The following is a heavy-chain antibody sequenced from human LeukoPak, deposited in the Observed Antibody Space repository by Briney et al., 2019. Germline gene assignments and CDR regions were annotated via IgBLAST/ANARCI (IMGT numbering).Heavy chain of an antibody. Sequence: PSETLSLTCTFSGPSSPYYWTWIRQPPGKGLEWIGYIYYSGSTHYHPSLKSRVTISVDTSKNQFSLKLSSVTAADTAVYYCARVRGSSGWAFMDVWGQGTTVTVSS. CDR1: GPSSPYY. J-gene: IGHJ6*02. V-gene: IGHV4-59*01. D-gene: IGHD6-19*01. CDR2: IYYSGST. CDR3: ARVRGSSGWAFMDV.